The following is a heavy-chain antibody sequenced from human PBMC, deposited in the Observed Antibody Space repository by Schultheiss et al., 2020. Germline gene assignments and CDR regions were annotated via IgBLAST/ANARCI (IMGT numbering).Heavy chain of an antibody. V-gene: IGHV3-73*01. D-gene: IGHD4-17*01. Sequence: GESLKISCAASGFTFSGSAMHWVRQASGKGLEWVGRIRSKANSYATAYAASVKGRFTISRDNSKNTLYLQMNSLRAEDTAVYYCAREGGDYVDAFDIWGQGTMVTVSS. CDR1: GFTFSGSA. CDR2: IRSKANSYAT. J-gene: IGHJ3*02. CDR3: AREGGDYVDAFDI.